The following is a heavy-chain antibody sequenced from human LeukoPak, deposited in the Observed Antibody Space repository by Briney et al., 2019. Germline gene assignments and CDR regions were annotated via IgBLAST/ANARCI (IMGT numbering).Heavy chain of an antibody. D-gene: IGHD4-23*01. V-gene: IGHV4-59*08. CDR2: ILYSTTT. CDR1: GASLGSYY. J-gene: IGHJ4*02. Sequence: SETLSLTCAVSGASLGSYYWSWIRQTPGKGLEWIGYILYSTTTNYNPSLKSRVTISEDTSKNQFSLKLSSVTAADTAVYYCARHLNSYFFDYWGQGTLVTVSS. CDR3: ARHLNSYFFDY.